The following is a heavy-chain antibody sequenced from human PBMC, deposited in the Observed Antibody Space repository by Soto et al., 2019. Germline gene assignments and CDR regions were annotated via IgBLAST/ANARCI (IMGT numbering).Heavy chain of an antibody. CDR2: ISYGGGDK. CDR1: GFTFGNYG. D-gene: IGHD3-22*01. Sequence: GGSLRLSCAGSGFTFGNYGMHWLRQAPGKGLEWLTVISYGGGDKNYADSVKGRFTISRDNSKNTLYLQMNSLRAEDTAVYYCAKRNYDSSGYYPFDYWGQGTLVTVSS. CDR3: AKRNYDSSGYYPFDY. V-gene: IGHV3-30*18. J-gene: IGHJ4*02.